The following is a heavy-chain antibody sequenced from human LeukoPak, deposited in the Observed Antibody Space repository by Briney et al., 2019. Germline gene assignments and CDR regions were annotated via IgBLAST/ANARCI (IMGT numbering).Heavy chain of an antibody. CDR2: INAGNGNT. D-gene: IGHD3-16*02. CDR1: GYTFTGYA. V-gene: IGHV1-3*01. J-gene: IGHJ4*02. Sequence: ASVKVSCKASGYTFTGYAMHWVRQAPGQRLEWMGWINAGNGNTKYSQKFQGRVTITRDTSASTAYMELSSLRSEDTAVYYCARDALMITFGGVIEYPDYWGQGTLVTVSS. CDR3: ARDALMITFGGVIEYPDY.